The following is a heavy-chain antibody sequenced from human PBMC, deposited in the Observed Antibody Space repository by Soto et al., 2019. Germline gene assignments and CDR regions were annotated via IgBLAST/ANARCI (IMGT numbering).Heavy chain of an antibody. D-gene: IGHD6-13*01. Sequence: SETLSLTCTVSGGSISSYYWSWIRQAPGKGLEWIGYIYYSGSTNYNPSLKSRVTISVDTSKNQFSLKLSSVTAADTAVYYCARGIGIAAANWFDPWGQGTLVTVSS. J-gene: IGHJ5*02. CDR1: GGSISSYY. CDR3: ARGIGIAAANWFDP. V-gene: IGHV4-59*01. CDR2: IYYSGST.